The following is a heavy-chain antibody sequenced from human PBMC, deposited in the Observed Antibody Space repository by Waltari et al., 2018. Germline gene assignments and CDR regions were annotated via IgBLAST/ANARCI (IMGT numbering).Heavy chain of an antibody. D-gene: IGHD1-26*01. V-gene: IGHV1-69*10. CDR2: IIPILGIA. J-gene: IGHJ6*03. CDR3: AREDGATGYYYMDV. Sequence: QVQLVQSGAEVKKHGSSVKVSCKASGGTFSSYALSWVRQAPGQGLEWMGGIIPILGIANYAQKFQGRVTITADKSTSTAYMELSSLRSEDTAVYYCAREDGATGYYYMDVWGKGTTVTVSS. CDR1: GGTFSSYA.